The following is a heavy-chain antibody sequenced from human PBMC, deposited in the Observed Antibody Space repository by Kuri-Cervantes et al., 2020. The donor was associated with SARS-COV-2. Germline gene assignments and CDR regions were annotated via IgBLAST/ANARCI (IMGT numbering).Heavy chain of an antibody. V-gene: IGHV3-21*01. Sequence: GESLKISCAASGFTFSSYSMNWVRQAPGKGLEWVSSISSSSYIYYADSVKGRFTISRDNSKNTLYLQMNSLRAEDTAVYYCARDRRCSSTSCYFYYYYYGMDVWGQGTTVTVSS. CDR1: GFTFSSYS. CDR2: ISSSSYI. D-gene: IGHD2-2*01. CDR3: ARDRRCSSTSCYFYYYYYGMDV. J-gene: IGHJ6*02.